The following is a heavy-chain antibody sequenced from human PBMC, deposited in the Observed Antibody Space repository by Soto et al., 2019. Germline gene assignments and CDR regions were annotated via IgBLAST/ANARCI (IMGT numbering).Heavy chain of an antibody. J-gene: IGHJ4*02. CDR1: YGSISVSNVF. V-gene: IGHV4-39*01. CDR2: IDYSGTA. Sequence: QLQLQESGPGLVKPWETLYLTCTVSYGSISVSNVFWGWVRQPPGKGLEWIGNIDYSGTAYFNPSLGTRVTFPVDTSKNPFSLTLYSVTAADTAVYYCARTTGRHLDFWGQGILVTVSS. D-gene: IGHD4-4*01. CDR3: ARTTGRHLDF.